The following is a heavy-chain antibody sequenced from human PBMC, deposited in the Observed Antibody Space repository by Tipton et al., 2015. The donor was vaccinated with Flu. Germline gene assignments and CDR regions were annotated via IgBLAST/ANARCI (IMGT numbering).Heavy chain of an antibody. D-gene: IGHD4-17*01. J-gene: IGHJ4*02. Sequence: GSLRLSCAASGFTFSSYAMSWVRQAPGKGLEWVSAISGSGGSTYYADSVKGRFTISRDNSKNTLYLQMNSLRAEDTAVYYCAKDLLYGDYADYWGQGTLVTVSS. CDR1: GFTFSSYA. V-gene: IGHV3-23*01. CDR2: ISGSGGST. CDR3: AKDLLYGDYADY.